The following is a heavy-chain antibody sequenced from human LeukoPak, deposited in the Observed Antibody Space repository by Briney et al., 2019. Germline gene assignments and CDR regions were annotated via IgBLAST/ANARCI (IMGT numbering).Heavy chain of an antibody. CDR1: GYTFTNYT. V-gene: IGHV1-69*13. CDR3: ARGPITTRSHFDY. CDR2: IIPIFATA. Sequence: ASVKVSCKASGYTFTNYTINWVRQAPGQGLEWMGGIIPIFATANYAQKFQGRVTITADESTSTAYMELSSLRSEDTAVYYCARGPITTRSHFDYWGQGILVTVSS. D-gene: IGHD2-2*01. J-gene: IGHJ4*02.